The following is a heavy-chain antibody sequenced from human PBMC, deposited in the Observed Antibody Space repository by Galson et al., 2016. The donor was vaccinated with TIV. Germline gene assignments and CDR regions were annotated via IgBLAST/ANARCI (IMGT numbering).Heavy chain of an antibody. CDR3: ARGGSVTEFFFDF. CDR2: VYHGGSP. Sequence: LSLTCAVSGDSITSSNWWSWVRQPPGKGLEWIGDVYHGGSPNFHPSLQSRVTMSLDRSKNQFSRRLGSVTAADTAVYYCARGGSVTEFFFDFWGQGILVTVSS. CDR1: GDSITSSNW. D-gene: IGHD2-21*02. V-gene: IGHV4-4*02. J-gene: IGHJ4*02.